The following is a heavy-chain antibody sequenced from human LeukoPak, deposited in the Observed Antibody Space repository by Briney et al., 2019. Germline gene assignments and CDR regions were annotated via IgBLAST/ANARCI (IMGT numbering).Heavy chain of an antibody. V-gene: IGHV1-69*05. Sequence: ASGTVSLTAAVSTFSSYAIGWLRQAPAKGLEGLVGIIPIFGPAHYAQKFQGRLTITTDESTGTAYMELSSLRSEDRAVYYCARDNYAGATWCDPGGEGTLV. CDR2: IIPIFGPA. J-gene: IGHJ5*02. CDR1: VSTFSSYA. D-gene: IGHD1-7*01. CDR3: ARDNYAGATWCDP.